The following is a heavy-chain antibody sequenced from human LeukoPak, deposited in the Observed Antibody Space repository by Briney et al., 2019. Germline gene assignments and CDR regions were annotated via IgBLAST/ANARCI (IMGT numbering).Heavy chain of an antibody. J-gene: IGHJ6*02. CDR3: AGGLAYDYVWGSYRYAHHYYGMDV. D-gene: IGHD3-16*02. CDR1: GGSFSGYY. CDR2: INHSGST. V-gene: IGHV4-34*01. Sequence: SETLSLTCAVYGGSFSGYYWSWIRQPPGKGLEWIGEINHSGSTDYNPSLKSRVTISVDTSKNQFSLKLSSVTAADTAVYYCAGGLAYDYVWGSYRYAHHYYGMDVWGQGTTVTVSS.